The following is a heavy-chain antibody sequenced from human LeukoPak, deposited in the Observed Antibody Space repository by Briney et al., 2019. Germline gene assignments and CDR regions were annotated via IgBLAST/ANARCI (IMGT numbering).Heavy chain of an antibody. CDR1: GYTFTSYD. D-gene: IGHD5-18*01. V-gene: IGHV1-8*01. J-gene: IGHJ6*02. Sequence: ASVKVSCKASGYTFTSYDINWVRQATGQGLEWMGWMNPNSGNTGYAQKFQGGVTMTRNTSISTAYMELSSLRSEDTAVYYCARGQPGYSYGYDYYYGMDVWGQGTTVTVSS. CDR2: MNPNSGNT. CDR3: ARGQPGYSYGYDYYYGMDV.